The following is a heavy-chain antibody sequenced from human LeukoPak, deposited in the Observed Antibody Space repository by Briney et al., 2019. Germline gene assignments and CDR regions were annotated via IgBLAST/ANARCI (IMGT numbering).Heavy chain of an antibody. D-gene: IGHD2-2*01. CDR3: ANRGGGYCSSTSCLFYDAFDI. J-gene: IGHJ3*02. V-gene: IGHV3-11*04. CDR2: ISSSGSTI. Sequence: GGSLRLSCAASGFTFSDYYMSWIRQAPGKGLEWVSYISSSGSTIYYADSVKGRFTISRDNAKNSLYLQMNILRAEDTAVYYCANRGGGYCSSTSCLFYDAFDIWGQGTMVTVSS. CDR1: GFTFSDYY.